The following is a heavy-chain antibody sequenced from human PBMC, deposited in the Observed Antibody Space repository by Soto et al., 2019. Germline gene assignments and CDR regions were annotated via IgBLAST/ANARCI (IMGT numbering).Heavy chain of an antibody. D-gene: IGHD4-17*01. CDR3: AREIYGDYDFVMDV. J-gene: IGHJ6*02. V-gene: IGHV3-30-3*01. CDR1: GFTFSSYA. CDR2: ISYDGSNK. Sequence: QVQLVESGGGVVQPGRSLRLSCAASGFTFSSYAMHWVRQAPGKGLEWVAVISYDGSNKYYADSVKGRFTISRDNSKNTLYLQMNSLRAEDTAVYYCAREIYGDYDFVMDVWGQGTTFTVSS.